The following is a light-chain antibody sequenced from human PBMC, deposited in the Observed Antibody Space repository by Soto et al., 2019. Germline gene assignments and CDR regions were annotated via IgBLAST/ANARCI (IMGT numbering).Light chain of an antibody. V-gene: IGKV1-5*03. CDR2: KAS. CDR1: QTISSW. J-gene: IGKJ1*01. Sequence: DIQMTQSPSTLSGSVGDRVTITCRASQTISSWLAWYQQKPGKAPKLLIYKASTLKSGVPSRFSGSGSGTEFTLTISSLQPDDFATYYCQHYKSYPEALGQATK. CDR3: QHYKSYPEA.